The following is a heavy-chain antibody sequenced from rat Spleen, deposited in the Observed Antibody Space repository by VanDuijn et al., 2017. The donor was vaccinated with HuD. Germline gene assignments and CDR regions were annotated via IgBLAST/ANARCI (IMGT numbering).Heavy chain of an antibody. V-gene: IGHV5-29*01. Sequence: EVQLVESDGGLVQPGRSLKLSCAASGFSFTNYGMAWVRQAPTKGLEWVATISNDGSSTYYRDSVKGRFTISRDNAKRTLYLQMDSLRSEDTATYYCASRDYWGQGVMVTVSS. J-gene: IGHJ2*01. CDR1: GFSFTNYG. CDR2: ISNDGSST. CDR3: ASRDY.